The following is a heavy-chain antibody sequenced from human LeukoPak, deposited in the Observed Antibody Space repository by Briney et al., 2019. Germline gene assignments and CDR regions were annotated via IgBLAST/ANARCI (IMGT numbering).Heavy chain of an antibody. J-gene: IGHJ5*02. CDR3: ARAARPTTNWFDP. Sequence: PSETLSLTCSVSGYSFSSDSFWGWIRQPPGKGLEWVGTIHEGGRTFYNSSLKRRVAISIDTSKNQFSLEVNSVTAADTAVYYCARAARPTTNWFDPWGQGTLVTVSS. V-gene: IGHV4-38-2*02. CDR1: GYSFSSDSF. CDR2: IHEGGRT. D-gene: IGHD6-6*01.